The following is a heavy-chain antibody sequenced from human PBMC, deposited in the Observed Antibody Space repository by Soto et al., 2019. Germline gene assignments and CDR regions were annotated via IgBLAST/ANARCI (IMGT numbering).Heavy chain of an antibody. Sequence: SETLSLTCAVYGGSFSGYYWSWIRQPPGKGLEWIGEINHSGSTNYNPSLKSRVTISVDTSKNQFSLKLSSVTAADTAVYYCARKGLGYCYGMDVWGQGTTVTVSS. CDR1: GGSFSGYY. V-gene: IGHV4-34*01. CDR3: ARKGLGYCYGMDV. J-gene: IGHJ6*02. CDR2: INHSGST.